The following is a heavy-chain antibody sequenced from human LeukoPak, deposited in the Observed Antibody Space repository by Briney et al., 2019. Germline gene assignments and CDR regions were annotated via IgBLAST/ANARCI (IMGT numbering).Heavy chain of an antibody. D-gene: IGHD6-13*01. CDR2: IYSGGST. J-gene: IGHJ5*02. Sequence: PGGSLRLSCAAPGFSVSNNYMSWVRQAPGKGLEWVSVIYSGGSTYYADSVKGRFTISRDNSKNTLFLQMNSLRAEDTAVFYCARGSAASGFDPWGQGTLVTVSS. CDR1: GFSVSNNY. V-gene: IGHV3-53*01. CDR3: ARGSAASGFDP.